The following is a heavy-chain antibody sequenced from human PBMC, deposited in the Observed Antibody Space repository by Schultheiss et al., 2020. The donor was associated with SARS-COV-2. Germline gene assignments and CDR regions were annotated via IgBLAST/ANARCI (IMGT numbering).Heavy chain of an antibody. CDR2: ISGSGVST. Sequence: GGSLRLSCAASGFTFSACGMSWVRQTPGKGLECVSAISGSGVSTYYADSVKGRFTISRDSSKNTLYLQMTSLRAEDTAVYYCAKNRYCDTTSNYYESGSWGQGTLVTVSS. V-gene: IGHV3-23*01. CDR3: AKNRYCDTTSNYYESGS. D-gene: IGHD3-3*01. J-gene: IGHJ5*02. CDR1: GFTFSACG.